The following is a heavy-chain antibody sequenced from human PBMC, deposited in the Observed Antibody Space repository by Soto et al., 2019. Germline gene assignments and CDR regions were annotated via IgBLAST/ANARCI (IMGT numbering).Heavy chain of an antibody. CDR3: ARVSWREKYGMDV. Sequence: QVQLVESGGGLVKPGGSLRLSCAASGFTFSDSYMSWIRQAPVKELEWISYITFSGNTVYYADSLKGRFTISRDNAKNSLYLQMNRLRAEDTAVYYCARVSWREKYGMDVWGQGTTVTVSS. CDR2: ITFSGNTV. J-gene: IGHJ6*02. V-gene: IGHV3-11*01. CDR1: GFTFSDSY.